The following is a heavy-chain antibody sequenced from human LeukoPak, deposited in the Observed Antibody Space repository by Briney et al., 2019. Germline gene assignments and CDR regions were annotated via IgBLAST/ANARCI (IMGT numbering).Heavy chain of an antibody. CDR1: GYTFTSYG. V-gene: IGHV1-18*01. J-gene: IGHJ6*02. Sequence: ASVKVSCKASGYTFTSYGISWVRQAPGQGLEWMGWISAYNGNTNYAQKLQGRVTMTTDTSTSTAYMELRSLRSDDTAVYYCARDLDSSGYSNYYYGMDVWGQGTTVTVSS. CDR3: ARDLDSSGYSNYYYGMDV. CDR2: ISAYNGNT. D-gene: IGHD3-22*01.